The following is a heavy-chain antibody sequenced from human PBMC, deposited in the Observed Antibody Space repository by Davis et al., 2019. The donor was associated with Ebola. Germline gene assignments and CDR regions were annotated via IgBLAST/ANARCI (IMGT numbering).Heavy chain of an antibody. Sequence: SVKVSCKTSGANFNTFSLSWVRQAPGQGLEWMGKIVPPLDMTNYAQKFQGRVTITADESTSTAYMGLSSLRSEDTAVYYCASGLGYSGYEPFDNWGQGTLVTVSS. CDR1: GANFNTFS. V-gene: IGHV1-69*02. CDR2: IVPPLDMT. D-gene: IGHD5-12*01. J-gene: IGHJ4*02. CDR3: ASGLGYSGYEPFDN.